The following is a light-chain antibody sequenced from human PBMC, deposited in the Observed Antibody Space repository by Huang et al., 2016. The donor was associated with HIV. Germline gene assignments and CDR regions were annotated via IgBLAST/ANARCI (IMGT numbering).Light chain of an antibody. V-gene: IGKV4-1*01. Sequence: DIVMTQSPDSLAVSLGERATINCKSSQSLLYNSNNKNYLAWDQQKPGQPPNLLMYWASSRKSGVPDRFSCSGSATDFTLTISSLQAEDVAVYYCQQHYSSPPTFGQGTKLEIK. CDR1: QSLLYNSNNKNY. CDR2: WAS. CDR3: QQHYSSPPT. J-gene: IGKJ2*01.